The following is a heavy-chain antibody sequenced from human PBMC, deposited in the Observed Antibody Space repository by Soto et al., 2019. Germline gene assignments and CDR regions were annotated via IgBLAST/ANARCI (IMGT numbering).Heavy chain of an antibody. CDR1: GYTFTSHA. CDR3: ARGVIQQLPFFDY. J-gene: IGHJ4*02. D-gene: IGHD6-13*01. V-gene: IGHV1-3*01. CDR2: INAGNGNT. Sequence: ASVKVSCKASGYTFTSHAMHWVRQAPGQRLEWMGWINAGNGNTKYSQKFPGRVTITRDTSASTAYMELSSLRSEDTAVYYCARGVIQQLPFFDYWGQGTLVTVSS.